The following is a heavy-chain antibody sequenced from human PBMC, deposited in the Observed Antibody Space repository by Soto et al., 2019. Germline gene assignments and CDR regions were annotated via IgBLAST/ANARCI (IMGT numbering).Heavy chain of an antibody. J-gene: IGHJ6*02. V-gene: IGHV1-18*01. CDR3: ARDLTGPAAFTHYYGIDV. Sequence: QVQLVQSGAEVKKPVASVKVSCKASGYTFTSYGISWVRQAPGQGLEWMGWISAYNGNTNYAQKLQGRVTMTTDTSTSTAYLELRRLRSDDTAVYYCARDLTGPAAFTHYYGIDVWGQGTTVTVSS. CDR2: ISAYNGNT. CDR1: GYTFTSYG. D-gene: IGHD2-2*01.